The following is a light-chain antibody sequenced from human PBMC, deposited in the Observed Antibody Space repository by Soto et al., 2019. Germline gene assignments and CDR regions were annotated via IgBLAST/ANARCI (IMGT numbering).Light chain of an antibody. CDR3: SSYTNSSRV. Sequence: SVLTPPASVAGPPGQSITISCTGTRSDGGGYNYASWYQQHPGKAPKLMIYEVSNRPSGVSNRFSGSKSGNTASLTISGLQAEDEADYYCSSYTNSSRVFGTGTKGTVL. V-gene: IGLV2-14*01. CDR2: EVS. J-gene: IGLJ1*01. CDR1: RSDGGGYNY.